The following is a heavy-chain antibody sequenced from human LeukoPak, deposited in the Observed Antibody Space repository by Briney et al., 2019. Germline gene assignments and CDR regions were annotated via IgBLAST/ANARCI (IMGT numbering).Heavy chain of an antibody. CDR3: ARRSKSGDYFDY. CDR1: GGSISRYY. D-gene: IGHD3-10*01. Sequence: SETLSLTCTVCGGSISRYYWSWIRQPPGKGLEGIGYIYYSGSTNYNPSLKSRVTISVDTSTNQFSLKLSSVTAADSAVYYCARRSKSGDYFDYCGQGTLVTVSS. V-gene: IGHV4-59*08. CDR2: IYYSGST. J-gene: IGHJ4*02.